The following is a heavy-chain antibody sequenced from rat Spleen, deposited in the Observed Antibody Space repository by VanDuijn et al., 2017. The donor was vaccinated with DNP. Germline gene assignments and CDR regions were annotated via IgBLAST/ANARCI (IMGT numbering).Heavy chain of an antibody. J-gene: IGHJ4*01. D-gene: IGHD1-11*01. V-gene: IGHV2-6*01. CDR3: SRYGGYSALDA. CDR2: ISSGGST. CDR1: GFSLTTNS. Sequence: QVQLRESGPGLLQPSQTLALSCSVSGFSLTTNSVHWVRQPPGKVLEWIAAISSGGSTYYNSALKSRLSISRDTSKSQVFLKMNSLQTEDTAIYYCSRYGGYSALDAWGQGTSVTVSS.